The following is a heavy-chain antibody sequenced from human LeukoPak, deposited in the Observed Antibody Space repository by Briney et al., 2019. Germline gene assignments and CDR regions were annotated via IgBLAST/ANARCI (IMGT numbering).Heavy chain of an antibody. V-gene: IGHV4-59*08. D-gene: IGHD3-22*01. CDR2: IYYSGST. CDR1: GGSISSYY. CDR3: AMTGGYYDSSGYYYFDY. J-gene: IGHJ4*02. Sequence: KPSETLSLTCTVSGGSISSYYWSWIWQPPGKGLEWIGYIYYSGSTNYNPSLKSRVTISVDTSKNQFSLKLSSVTAADTAVYYCAMTGGYYDSSGYYYFDYWGQGTLVTVSS.